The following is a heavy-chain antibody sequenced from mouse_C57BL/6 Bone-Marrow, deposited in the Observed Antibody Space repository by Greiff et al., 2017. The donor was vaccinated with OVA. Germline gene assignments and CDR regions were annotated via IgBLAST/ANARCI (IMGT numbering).Heavy chain of an antibody. V-gene: IGHV1-59*01. CDR3: AKGGYDGYYVPYFDY. D-gene: IGHD2-3*01. CDR2: IDPSDSYT. Sequence: QVQLQQSGAELVRPGTSVKLSCKASGYTFTSYWMHWVKQRPGQGLEWIGVIDPSDSYTNYNQKFKGKATLTVDTSSSTAYMQLSSLTSEDSAVYYCAKGGYDGYYVPYFDYWGQGTTLTVSS. J-gene: IGHJ2*01. CDR1: GYTFTSYW.